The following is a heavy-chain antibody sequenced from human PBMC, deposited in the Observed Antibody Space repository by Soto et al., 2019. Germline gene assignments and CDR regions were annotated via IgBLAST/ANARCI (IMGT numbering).Heavy chain of an antibody. CDR3: AREGYSGYDRPPDY. CDR2: ISSSSSYI. V-gene: IGHV3-21*01. Sequence: EVQLVESGGGLVKPGGSLRLSCAASGFTFSSYSMNWVRQAPGKGLEWVSSISSSSSYIYFADSVKGRFTISRDNAKNSLYLQMNSLRAEDTAVYYCAREGYSGYDRPPDYWGQEPWSPSPQ. J-gene: IGHJ4*01. CDR1: GFTFSSYS. D-gene: IGHD5-12*01.